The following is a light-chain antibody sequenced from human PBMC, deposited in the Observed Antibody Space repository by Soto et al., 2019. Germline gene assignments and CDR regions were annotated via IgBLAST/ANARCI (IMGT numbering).Light chain of an antibody. J-gene: IGKJ5*01. CDR3: QQSFSVPIT. CDR1: QRIAGY. V-gene: IGKV1-39*01. Sequence: DIPMTQSPSSRSASVGDRVTITCRASQRIAGYLIWYQQRPGKAPKFLIYSASSLQRGVPSRFSGSGSGTDFSLTINGLQPEDFATYFCQQSFSVPITFGQGTRLEIK. CDR2: SAS.